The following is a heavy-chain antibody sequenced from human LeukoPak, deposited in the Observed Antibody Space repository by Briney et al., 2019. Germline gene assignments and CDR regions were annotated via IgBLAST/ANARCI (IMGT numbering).Heavy chain of an antibody. CDR3: ARADDGSYEYYFDY. CDR1: GFTFSSYW. V-gene: IGHV3-7*01. D-gene: IGHD1-26*01. J-gene: IGHJ4*02. CDR2: IKQDGSEK. Sequence: GGSLRLSCAASGFTFSSYWMSWVRQAPGKGLEWVANIKQDGSEKYYVDSVKGRFTISRDNAKNPLYLQMNSLRAEDTAVYYCARADDGSYEYYFDYWGQGTLVTVSS.